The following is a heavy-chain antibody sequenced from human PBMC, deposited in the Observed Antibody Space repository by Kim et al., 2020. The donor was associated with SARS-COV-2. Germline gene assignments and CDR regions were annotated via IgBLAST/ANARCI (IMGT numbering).Heavy chain of an antibody. Sequence: GGSLGLSCAASGITLSRYWMHWVRQAPGKGLVWVSRINNDGSSTDYADSVKGRFSISRDNAKNTLYLQMNSLRGEDTAVYYCTTLQGPYYFYGMDVWGQGTTVTVSS. V-gene: IGHV3-74*01. CDR1: GITLSRYW. CDR3: TTLQGPYYFYGMDV. J-gene: IGHJ6*02. CDR2: INNDGSST. D-gene: IGHD4-4*01.